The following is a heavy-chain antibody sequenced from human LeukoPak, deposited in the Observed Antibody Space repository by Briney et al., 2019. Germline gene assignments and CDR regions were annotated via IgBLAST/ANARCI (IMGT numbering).Heavy chain of an antibody. CDR2: ITTSGGGT. CDR1: GFTFKNYV. D-gene: IGHD1-26*01. V-gene: IGHV3-23*01. J-gene: IGHJ3*02. Sequence: GGSLRLSCAASGFTFKNYVMSWVRLAPGKGLEWVSTITTSGGGTCYADSVKGRFSISRDNSKNTAYLQMNSLKAEDTAVYYCARVGGTDAYDIWGQGTMVTVSS. CDR3: ARVGGTDAYDI.